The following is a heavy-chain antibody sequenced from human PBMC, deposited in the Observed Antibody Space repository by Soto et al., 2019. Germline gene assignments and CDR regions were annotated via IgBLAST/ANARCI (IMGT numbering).Heavy chain of an antibody. J-gene: IGHJ4*02. D-gene: IGHD1-1*01. CDR3: AKNDDDIYGTLYCFDN. V-gene: IGHV3-23*01. Sequence: GGSLRLSCEGSGFNFRNFNMIWVRQAPGKGLEWVSSVSGSGDSTHYADSVKGRFTISRDNSKNTLYLQMNSLRADDSAEYYCAKNDDDIYGTLYCFDNWGGGTLVPVSS. CDR1: GFNFRNFN. CDR2: VSGSGDST.